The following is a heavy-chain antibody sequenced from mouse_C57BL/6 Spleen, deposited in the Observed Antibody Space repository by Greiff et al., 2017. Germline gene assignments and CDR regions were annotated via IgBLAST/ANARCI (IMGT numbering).Heavy chain of an antibody. CDR2: IYPSDSET. CDR3: ARRDGYSYWYFDV. D-gene: IGHD2-3*01. J-gene: IGHJ1*03. CDR1: GYTFTSYW. V-gene: IGHV1-61*01. Sequence: QVQLQQPGAELVRPGSSVKLSCKASGYTFTSYWMDWVKQRPGQGLEWIGNIYPSDSETHYNQKFKDKATLTVDKSSSTAYMQLSSLTSEDSAVYCCARRDGYSYWYFDVWGTGTTVTVSS.